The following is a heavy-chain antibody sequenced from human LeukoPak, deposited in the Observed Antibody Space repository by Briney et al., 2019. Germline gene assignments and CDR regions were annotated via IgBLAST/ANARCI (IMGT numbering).Heavy chain of an antibody. D-gene: IGHD3-9*01. CDR1: GYTFTSYG. CDR3: ARDDTISPSGQFDY. CDR2: ISAYNGNT. V-gene: IGHV1-18*01. J-gene: IGHJ4*02. Sequence: ASVKVSCKASGYTFTSYGISWVRQDPGQGLEWMGWISAYNGNTNYAQKLQGRVTMTTDTSTSTAYMELRSLRSDDTAVYYCARDDTISPSGQFDYWGQGTLVTVSS.